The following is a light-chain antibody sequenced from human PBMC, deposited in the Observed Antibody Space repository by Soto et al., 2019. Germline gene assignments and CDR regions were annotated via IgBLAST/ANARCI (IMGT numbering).Light chain of an antibody. CDR2: DAS. Sequence: DLQMTQSPSSLSASVGDRVTITCQASQDITNYLNWYQQKPGKAPRLLLYDASSLETGVPSRFSGSGSGTDFTLTISSLQPEDFATYYCQQSYSTPQVTLGQGTRLEI. CDR3: QQSYSTPQVT. CDR1: QDITNY. V-gene: IGKV1-39*01. J-gene: IGKJ5*01.